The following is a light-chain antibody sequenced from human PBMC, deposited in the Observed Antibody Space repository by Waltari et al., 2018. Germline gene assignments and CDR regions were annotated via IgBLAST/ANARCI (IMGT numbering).Light chain of an antibody. J-gene: IGKJ1*01. CDR2: WAS. CDR3: QQYYRSRT. CDR1: QSVLYNSNDKNY. V-gene: IGKV4-1*01. Sequence: DIVMTQSPASLAVSRGERATITCKSSQSVLYNSNDKNYLAWYQQKPGQPPKLLIYWASTRESGVPDRFSGSGSGTDFTLTISSLQAEDVAVYYCQQYYRSRTFGQGTKVEIK.